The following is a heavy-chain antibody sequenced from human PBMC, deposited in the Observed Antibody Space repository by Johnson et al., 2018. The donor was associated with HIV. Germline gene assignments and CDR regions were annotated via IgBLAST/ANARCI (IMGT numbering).Heavy chain of an antibody. CDR3: ARETMVQGGPHDAFDI. J-gene: IGHJ3*02. CDR2: ISSSGSTI. D-gene: IGHD3-10*01. CDR1: GFTFSTYG. Sequence: VQLVESGGGVVQPGRSLRLSCAASGFTFSTYGMHWVRQAPGKGLEWVSYISSSGSTIYYADSVKGRFTISRDNAKNSLYLQMNSLRAEDTAVYYCARETMVQGGPHDAFDIWCQGTMVTVSS. V-gene: IGHV3-48*04.